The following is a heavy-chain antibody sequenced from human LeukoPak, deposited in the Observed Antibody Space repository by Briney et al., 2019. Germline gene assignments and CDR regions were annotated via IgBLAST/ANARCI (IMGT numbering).Heavy chain of an antibody. CDR3: ARDRGYSGYDWPYITLRWDYYYMDV. Sequence: ASVKVSCKASGYTFTGYYMHRVRQAPGQGLEWMGWINPNSGGTNYAQKFQGRVTMTTDTSTSTAYMELRSLRSDDTAVYYCARDRGYSGYDWPYITLRWDYYYMDVWGKGTTVTVSS. D-gene: IGHD5-12*01. V-gene: IGHV1-2*02. CDR2: INPNSGGT. CDR1: GYTFTGYY. J-gene: IGHJ6*03.